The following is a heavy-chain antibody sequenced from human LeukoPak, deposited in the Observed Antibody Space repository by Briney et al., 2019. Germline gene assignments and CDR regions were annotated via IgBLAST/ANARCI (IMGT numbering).Heavy chain of an antibody. Sequence: PGRSLRLSCAASGFTFSSYARHWVRQAPGKGLEWVAVISYDGSNKYYADSVKGRFTISRDNSKNTLYLQMNSLRAEDTAVYYCARDSGSQAFDYWGQGTLVTVSS. CDR2: ISYDGSNK. CDR1: GFTFSSYA. V-gene: IGHV3-30*01. CDR3: ARDSGSQAFDY. J-gene: IGHJ4*02. D-gene: IGHD1-26*01.